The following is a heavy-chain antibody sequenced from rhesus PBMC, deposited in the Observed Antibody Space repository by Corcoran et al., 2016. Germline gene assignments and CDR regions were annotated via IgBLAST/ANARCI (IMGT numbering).Heavy chain of an antibody. CDR3: ARDGGYLLFDY. CDR2: IYGSSGST. V-gene: IGHV4-76*01. J-gene: IGHJ4*01. CDR1: GGSISSGYD. D-gene: IGHD2-27*01. Sequence: QVQLQESGSGVVKPSETLSLTCAVSGGSISSGYDWSWIRQPPEKGREWIGYIYGSSGSTNYNPSLKNRVTISKDASKNQCSLKLSSVTAADTAVYYCARDGGYLLFDYWGQGVLVTVSS.